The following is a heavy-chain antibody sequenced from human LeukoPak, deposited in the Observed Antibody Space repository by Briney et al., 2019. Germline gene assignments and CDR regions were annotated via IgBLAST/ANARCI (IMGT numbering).Heavy chain of an antibody. Sequence: GGSLRLSCAASGFTSSSNSTNSVRHAPGKGLEWVSSITSSSSYIYYADSVKGRFTISRDNAKNSLYLQMNSLRAEDTAVYYCARDLSYGPDDAFDIWGQGTMVTVSS. V-gene: IGHV3-21*01. CDR1: GFTSSSNS. J-gene: IGHJ3*02. D-gene: IGHD4-17*01. CDR3: ARDLSYGPDDAFDI. CDR2: ITSSSSYI.